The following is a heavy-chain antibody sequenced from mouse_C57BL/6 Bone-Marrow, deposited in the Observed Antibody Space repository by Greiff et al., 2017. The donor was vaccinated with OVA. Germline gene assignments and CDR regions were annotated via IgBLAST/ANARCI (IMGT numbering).Heavy chain of an antibody. CDR1: GFTFSDYG. Sequence: DVMLVESGGGLVKPGGSLKLSCAASGFTFSDYGMHWVRQAPEKGLEWVAYISSGSSTIYYADTVKGRFTISRDTAKNNLFRQMTSVRAEDTAIYYCARSYFFAYWGQGTLVTVSA. D-gene: IGHD6-5*01. CDR2: ISSGSSTI. J-gene: IGHJ3*01. V-gene: IGHV5-17*01. CDR3: ARSYFFAY.